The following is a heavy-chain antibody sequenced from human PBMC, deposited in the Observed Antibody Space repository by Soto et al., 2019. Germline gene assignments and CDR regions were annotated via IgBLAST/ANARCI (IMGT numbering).Heavy chain of an antibody. CDR1: GFTFSSYA. D-gene: IGHD6-19*01. V-gene: IGHV3-30-3*01. CDR2: ISYDGSNK. Sequence: QVQLVESGGGVVQPGRSLRLSCAASGFTFSSYAMHWVRQAQGKGLEWVAVISYDGSNKYYADSVKGRFTISRDNSKYTLYLQMNSLRAEDTAVYYCARLVAGMAFDYWGQGTLVTVSS. J-gene: IGHJ4*02. CDR3: ARLVAGMAFDY.